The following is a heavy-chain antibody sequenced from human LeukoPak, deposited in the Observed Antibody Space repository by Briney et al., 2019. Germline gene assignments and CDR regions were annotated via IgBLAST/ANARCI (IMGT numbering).Heavy chain of an antibody. J-gene: IGHJ3*02. V-gene: IGHV4-59*08. Sequence: SETLSLTCTVSGGSISSYYWSWIRQPPGKGLEWIGYIYYSGSTNYNPSPKSRATTSVDTSKNQLSLKLSSVTAADTAVYYCVRLDSGTYYDAFDIWGQGTMVTVSS. CDR1: GGSISSYY. CDR3: VRLDSGTYYDAFDI. D-gene: IGHD1-26*01. CDR2: IYYSGST.